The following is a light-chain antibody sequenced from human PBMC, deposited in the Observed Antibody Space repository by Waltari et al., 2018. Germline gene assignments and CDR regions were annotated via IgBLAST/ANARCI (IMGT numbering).Light chain of an antibody. Sequence: DIVMTQSPDSLAVSLGERATINCKSSQSVLYSSNNKNYLAWYQQKPGQPPKLRSYWASTRESGVPDRFSGSGSGTDFTLTISSLQAEDVAVYYCQQYYSIPITFGQGTRLEIK. CDR2: WAS. V-gene: IGKV4-1*01. CDR1: QSVLYSSNNKNY. J-gene: IGKJ5*01. CDR3: QQYYSIPIT.